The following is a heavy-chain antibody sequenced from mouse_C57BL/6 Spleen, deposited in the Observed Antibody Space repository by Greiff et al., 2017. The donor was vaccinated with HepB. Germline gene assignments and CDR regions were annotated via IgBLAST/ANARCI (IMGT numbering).Heavy chain of an antibody. CDR2: IYPGDGDT. J-gene: IGHJ3*01. CDR1: GYAFSSSW. D-gene: IGHD2-4*01. V-gene: IGHV1-82*01. Sequence: QVQLQQSGPELVKPGASVKISCKASGYAFSSSWMNWVKQRPGKGLEWIGRIYPGDGDTNYNGKFKGKATLTADTSSSTAYMQLSSLTSEDSAVYFCGRWVEDYEFAWFAYWGQGTLVTVSA. CDR3: GRWVEDYEFAWFAY.